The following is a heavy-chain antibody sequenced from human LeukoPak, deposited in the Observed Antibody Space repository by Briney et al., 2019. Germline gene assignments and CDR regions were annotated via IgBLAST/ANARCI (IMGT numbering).Heavy chain of an antibody. J-gene: IGHJ4*02. CDR2: IIPIFDTA. V-gene: IGHV1-69*13. CDR3: ARGSRALRFLEWLLNY. D-gene: IGHD3-3*01. Sequence: GASVKVSCKASGGTFSSYAISWVRQAPGQGLEWMGGIIPIFDTANYAQKFQGRVTITADESTSTAYMELSSLRSEDTAVYYCARGSRALRFLEWLLNYWGQGTLVTVSS. CDR1: GGTFSSYA.